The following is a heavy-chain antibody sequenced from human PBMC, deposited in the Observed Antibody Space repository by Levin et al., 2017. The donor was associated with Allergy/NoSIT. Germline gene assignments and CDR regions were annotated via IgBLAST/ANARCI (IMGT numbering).Heavy chain of an antibody. V-gene: IGHV3-33*01. CDR3: ARDIYYGSGSYAY. CDR2: IWYDGSNK. CDR1: GFTFSSYG. Sequence: GESLKISCAASGFTFSSYGMHWVRQAPGKGLEWVAVIWYDGSNKYYADSVKGRFTISRDNSKNTLYLQMNSLRAEDTAVYYCARDIYYGSGSYAYWGQGTLVTVSS. D-gene: IGHD3-10*01. J-gene: IGHJ4*02.